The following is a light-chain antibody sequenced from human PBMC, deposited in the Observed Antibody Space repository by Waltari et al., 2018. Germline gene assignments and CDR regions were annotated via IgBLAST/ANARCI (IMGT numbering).Light chain of an antibody. Sequence: DIQMTQSPSSLSASVGDTVTITCRASQSIGTYLNWYHQKAWKAPKVLMYAASSLQTGVPPRFRGSGSGTDFTLTIYTLQPEDFGTYFCQQTNSMSFTFGPGTTVEMK. V-gene: IGKV1-39*01. CDR3: QQTNSMSFT. CDR2: AAS. CDR1: QSIGTY. J-gene: IGKJ3*01.